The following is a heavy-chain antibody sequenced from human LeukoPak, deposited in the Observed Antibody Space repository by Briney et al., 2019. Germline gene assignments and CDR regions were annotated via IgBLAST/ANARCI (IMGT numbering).Heavy chain of an antibody. V-gene: IGHV3-21*04. CDR2: ISSSSSYI. J-gene: IGHJ4*02. Sequence: GGSLRLSCAASGFTFSSYSMNWVRQAPGKGLEWVSSISSSSSYIYYADSVKGRFTISRDNAKNSLYLQMNSLRAEDTAVYYCARVTTVTTSFHFDYWGQGTLVTVSS. CDR3: ARVTTVTTSFHFDY. CDR1: GFTFSSYS. D-gene: IGHD4-17*01.